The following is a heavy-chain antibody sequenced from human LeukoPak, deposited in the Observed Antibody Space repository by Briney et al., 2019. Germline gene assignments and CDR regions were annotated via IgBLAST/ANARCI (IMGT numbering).Heavy chain of an antibody. Sequence: AGGSLRLSCAVSGFPFSSHAMSWVRQPPGKGLEWVAAISNGKTYYADSVRGRFAISRDDSTNTVYLHMNSLRDEDTALYHCVREAGYCAPVCVKTNWFDPWGQGTLVTVSS. D-gene: IGHD2-15*01. CDR1: GFPFSSHA. J-gene: IGHJ5*02. CDR3: VREAGYCAPVCVKTNWFDP. CDR2: ISNGKT. V-gene: IGHV3-23*01.